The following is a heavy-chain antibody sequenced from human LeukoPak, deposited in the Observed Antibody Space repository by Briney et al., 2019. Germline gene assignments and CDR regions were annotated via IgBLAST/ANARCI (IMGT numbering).Heavy chain of an antibody. CDR3: ARLLAAPYYINF. CDR1: GYKFTNYW. Sequence: GESLKISCEGSGYKFTNYWIAWVRQMPGQGLEWLGIIYPRDSDTRYSPSFQGQVSISVDTSIDTAYLQWSSVKASDTAMYYCARLLAAPYYINFWGQGTLVTVSS. V-gene: IGHV5-51*01. J-gene: IGHJ4*02. CDR2: IYPRDSDT. D-gene: IGHD6-25*01.